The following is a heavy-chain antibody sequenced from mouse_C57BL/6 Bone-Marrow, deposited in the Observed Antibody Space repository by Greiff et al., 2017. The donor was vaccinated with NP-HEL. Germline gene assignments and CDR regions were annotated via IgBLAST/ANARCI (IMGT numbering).Heavy chain of an antibody. CDR3: ARDGAGTRDY. J-gene: IGHJ2*01. CDR2: ISYDGSN. V-gene: IGHV3-6*01. CDR1: GYSITSGYY. Sequence: EVKLQESGPGLVKPSQSLSLTCSVTGYSITSGYYWNWIRQFPGNKLEWMGYISYDGSNNYNPSLKNRISITRDTSKNQFFLKLNSVTTEDTATYYCARDGAGTRDYWGQGTTLTVSS. D-gene: IGHD4-1*01.